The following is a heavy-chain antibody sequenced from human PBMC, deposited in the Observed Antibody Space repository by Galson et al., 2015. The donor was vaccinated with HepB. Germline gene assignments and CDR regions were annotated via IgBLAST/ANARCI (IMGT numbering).Heavy chain of an antibody. D-gene: IGHD2-2*01. CDR3: TTDVYFSSYWSWLDP. CDR1: GFAFNNAW. Sequence: SLRLSCAASGFAFNNAWMNWVRQAPGKGLEWVGRIKSKTDGGTTEYAAPVKGRFTISRDDSRNTLCLQLHSLKTDDTAVYYCTTDVYFSSYWSWLDPWGQGTLVTVSS. V-gene: IGHV3-15*01. J-gene: IGHJ5*02. CDR2: IKSKTDGGTT.